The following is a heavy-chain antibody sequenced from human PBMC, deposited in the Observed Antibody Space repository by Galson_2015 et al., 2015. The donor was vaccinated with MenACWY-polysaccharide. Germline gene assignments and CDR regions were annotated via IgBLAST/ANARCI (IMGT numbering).Heavy chain of an antibody. D-gene: IGHD2-2*01. V-gene: IGHV3-48*01. CDR1: GFTFSGYS. J-gene: IGHJ6*02. Sequence: SLRLSCAASGFTFSGYSMNWVRQAPGKGLEWVSYIRSGRSTIYYADSVKGRFTISRDNAKNSLYLQMNSLRAEDTAVYYCARRAIVVVPAAMRYYGMDVWGQGTTVTVSS. CDR2: IRSGRSTI. CDR3: ARRAIVVVPAAMRYYGMDV.